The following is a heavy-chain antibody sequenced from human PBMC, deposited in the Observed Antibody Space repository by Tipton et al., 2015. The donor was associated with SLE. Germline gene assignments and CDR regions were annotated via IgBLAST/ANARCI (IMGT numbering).Heavy chain of an antibody. CDR3: AKDGSGTYLGVLYYYYMDV. CDR2: ISGSGDST. D-gene: IGHD1-26*01. J-gene: IGHJ6*03. CDR1: GFTFSSYA. Sequence: SLRLSCAASGFTFSSYAMNWVRQAPGKGLEWVSVISGSGDSTYYADSVKGRFTISRDDSKNTLYLQMNSLRAEDTAVYYCAKDGSGTYLGVLYYYYMDVWGKGTTVTVSS. V-gene: IGHV3-23*01.